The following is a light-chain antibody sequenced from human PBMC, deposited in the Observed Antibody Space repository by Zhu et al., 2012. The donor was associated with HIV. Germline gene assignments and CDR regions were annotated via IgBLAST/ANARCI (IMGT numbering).Light chain of an antibody. CDR1: QDISDY. Sequence: DIQLTQSPSFLSASVGDRVTITCRASQDISDYLAWYHQKPGKAPKLLIYAASILQSGVPSRFSGSGSGTEFTLTISSLQPEDFATYYCQHLTIYPTFGGGTKVEIK. CDR2: AAS. V-gene: IGKV1-9*01. J-gene: IGKJ4*01. CDR3: QHLTIYPT.